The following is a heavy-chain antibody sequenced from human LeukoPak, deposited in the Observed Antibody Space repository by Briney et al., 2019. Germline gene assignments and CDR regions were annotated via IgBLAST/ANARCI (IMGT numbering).Heavy chain of an antibody. CDR1: GFTFSSHA. Sequence: GGSLRLSCAASGFTFSSHAMSWVRQAPGKGLEWVSRISSGGGTTDYTDSVKGRFTISRDTSKNTLYLQMNSLRAEDTAVYYCAKDRSGSWYFDYWGQGTLVTVSS. CDR2: ISSGGGTT. CDR3: AKDRSGSWYFDY. V-gene: IGHV3-23*01. J-gene: IGHJ4*02. D-gene: IGHD3-10*01.